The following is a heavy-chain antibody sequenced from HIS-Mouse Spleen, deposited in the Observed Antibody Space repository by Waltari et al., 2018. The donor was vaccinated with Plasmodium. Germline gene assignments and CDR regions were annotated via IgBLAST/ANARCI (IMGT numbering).Heavy chain of an antibody. CDR3: ARGAVTTAFDY. CDR2: INHSGST. Sequence: QVQLQQWGAGLLKPSETLSLTCAVYGGSFSGYYWSWIRQPPGKGLEWIGEINHSGSTNSNPSLKSRVTISVDTSKNQFSLKLSSVTAADTAVYYCARGAVTTAFDYWGQGTLVTVSS. CDR1: GGSFSGYY. D-gene: IGHD4-17*01. J-gene: IGHJ4*02. V-gene: IGHV4-34*01.